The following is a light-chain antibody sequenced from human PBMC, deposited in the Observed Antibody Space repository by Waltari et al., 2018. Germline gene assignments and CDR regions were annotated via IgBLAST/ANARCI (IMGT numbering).Light chain of an antibody. Sequence: SALTQPRSVSGSPGQSVTISCPGTSSDVGGYNYVSWYQQHPGKAPKLMIYDVSKRPSGVPDRFSGSKSGNTASLTISGLQAEDEADYYCCSYAGSYTFVVFGGGTKLTVL. J-gene: IGLJ2*01. CDR3: CSYAGSYTFVV. CDR1: SSDVGGYNY. V-gene: IGLV2-11*01. CDR2: DVS.